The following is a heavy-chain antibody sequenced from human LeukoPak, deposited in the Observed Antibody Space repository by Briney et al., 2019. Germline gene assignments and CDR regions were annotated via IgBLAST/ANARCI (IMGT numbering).Heavy chain of an antibody. D-gene: IGHD2-2*02. V-gene: IGHV1-46*01. CDR3: AREIVVVPAAIKFRTLDY. CDR1: EYTFTSYD. J-gene: IGHJ4*02. Sequence: ASVKVSCKASEYTFTSYDFNWVRQAPGQGLEWMGIINPSGGSTSYAQKFQGRVTMTRDTSTSTVYMELSSLRSEDTAVYYCAREIVVVPAAIKFRTLDYWGQGTLVTVSS. CDR2: INPSGGST.